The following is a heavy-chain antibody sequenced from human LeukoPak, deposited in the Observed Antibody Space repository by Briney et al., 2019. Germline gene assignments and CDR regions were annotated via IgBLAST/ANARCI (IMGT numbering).Heavy chain of an antibody. V-gene: IGHV1-2*02. CDR1: GYTFTGYY. Sequence: ASVKVSCKASGYTFTGYYVHWVRQAPGQGLEWMGWMNPKSGGTNYAQKFEARVTMNRDTSISTVYMELSRLRFDDTAVYYCARSPDILTGEKFDYWGQGTLVTVSS. CDR2: MNPKSGGT. J-gene: IGHJ4*02. D-gene: IGHD3-9*01. CDR3: ARSPDILTGEKFDY.